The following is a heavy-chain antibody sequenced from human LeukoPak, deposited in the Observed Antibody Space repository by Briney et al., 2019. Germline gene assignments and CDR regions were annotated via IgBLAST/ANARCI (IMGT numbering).Heavy chain of an antibody. CDR1: GFSLSTGGVG. CDR2: IYWDDDK. V-gene: IGHV2-5*02. CDR3: AHSVSLDFNYWYFDL. Sequence: KRSGPTLVNPTQTLTLTCTFSGFSLSTGGVGVAWIRQPPGKALEWLALIYWDDDKRYSPSLKSSLTITKDTSKNHVVLTMTTVDPVDTATYYCAHSVSLDFNYWYFDLWGRGTLVTVSS. J-gene: IGHJ2*01. D-gene: IGHD1-1*01.